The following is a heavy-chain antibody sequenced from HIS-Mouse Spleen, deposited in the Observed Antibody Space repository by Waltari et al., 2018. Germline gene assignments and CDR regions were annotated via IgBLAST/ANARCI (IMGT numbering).Heavy chain of an antibody. J-gene: IGHJ4*02. CDR1: GFPFSSHG. Sequence: QVQLVESGGGVVQPGRSVRLYCAASGFPFSSHGMAWGRQARGTGLEWVAVISYYGSNKYYHDSVKGRFTISRDNSKNTLYLQMNSLRAEDTAVYYCAKGSVVVVAAFDYWGQGTLVTVSS. CDR2: ISYYGSNK. D-gene: IGHD2-15*01. CDR3: AKGSVVVVAAFDY. V-gene: IGHV3-30*18.